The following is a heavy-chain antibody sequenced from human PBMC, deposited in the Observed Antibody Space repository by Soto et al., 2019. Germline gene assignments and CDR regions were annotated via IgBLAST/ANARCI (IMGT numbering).Heavy chain of an antibody. V-gene: IGHV4-31*03. Sequence: QVQLQESGPGLVKPSQTLSLTCTVSGGSISSGGYYWSWIRQHPGKGLEWIGYIYYSGSTYYNPSLKSRVTKSVDPSKYQFSLKLSSVTVAHTAVYYCARMGYCSSTSCYSYYYYYLDVWGKGTPVTVSS. CDR2: IYYSGST. CDR3: ARMGYCSSTSCYSYYYYYLDV. CDR1: GGSISSGGYY. D-gene: IGHD2-2*01. J-gene: IGHJ6*03.